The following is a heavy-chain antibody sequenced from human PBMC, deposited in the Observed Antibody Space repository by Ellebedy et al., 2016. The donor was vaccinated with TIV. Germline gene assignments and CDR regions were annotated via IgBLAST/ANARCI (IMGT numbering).Heavy chain of an antibody. J-gene: IGHJ2*01. V-gene: IGHV1-18*04. CDR3: ARDSDYGGVTNHWYFNL. CDR2: VSPYNGNT. D-gene: IGHD4-23*01. CDR1: GYPFTAYY. Sequence: ASVKVSCXASGYPFTAYYIHWLRQAPGQGLEWMGWVSPYNGNTNYAQKFQARVTMTTDTSTSTAYMELRSLRSDDTALYFCARDSDYGGVTNHWYFNLWGRGTLVTVSS.